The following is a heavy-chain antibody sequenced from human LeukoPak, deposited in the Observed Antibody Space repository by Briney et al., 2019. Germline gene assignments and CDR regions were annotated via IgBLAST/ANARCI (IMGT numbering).Heavy chain of an antibody. CDR1: GFTFSSYW. D-gene: IGHD3-10*01. Sequence: GGSLRLSCAASGFTFSSYWMHWVRQAPGKGLVWVSRLISDGSSASYADSVKGRFTISRDNTKNILYLQMNSLRAEDTAVYYCARDSLRFGELSCGYWGQGTLVTVSS. CDR3: ARDSLRFGELSCGY. V-gene: IGHV3-74*01. CDR2: LISDGSSA. J-gene: IGHJ4*02.